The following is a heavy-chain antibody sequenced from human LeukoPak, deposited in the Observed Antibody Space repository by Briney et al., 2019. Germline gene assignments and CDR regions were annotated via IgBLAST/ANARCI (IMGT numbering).Heavy chain of an antibody. D-gene: IGHD6-25*01. CDR1: GFTFSSYS. J-gene: IGHJ5*02. CDR3: AKLPAASRIGFDP. Sequence: PGGSLRLSCAASGFTFSSYSMNWVRQAPGKGLEWVSSISSSSSYIYYADSVKGRFTISRDNAKNSLYLQMNSLRAEDTAVYYCAKLPAASRIGFDPWGQGTLVTVSS. CDR2: ISSSSSYI. V-gene: IGHV3-21*01.